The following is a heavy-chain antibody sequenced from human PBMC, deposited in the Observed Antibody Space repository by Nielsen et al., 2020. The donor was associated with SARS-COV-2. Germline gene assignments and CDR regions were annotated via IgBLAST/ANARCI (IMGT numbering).Heavy chain of an antibody. CDR3: ALGMVVAALWGGWFDP. CDR2: FDPEDGET. Sequence: ASVKVSCKVSGYTLTELSMHWVRQAPGKGLEWMGGFDPEDGETIYAQKFQGRVTMTEDTSTDTAYMELSSLRSVDTAVYYCALGMVVAALWGGWFDPWGQGTLVTVSS. V-gene: IGHV1-24*01. J-gene: IGHJ5*02. CDR1: GYTLTELS. D-gene: IGHD2-15*01.